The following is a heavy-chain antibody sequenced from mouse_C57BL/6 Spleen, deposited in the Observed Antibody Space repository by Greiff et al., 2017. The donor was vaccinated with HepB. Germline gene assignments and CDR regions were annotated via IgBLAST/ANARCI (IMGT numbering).Heavy chain of an antibody. CDR3: ARWATTVVATGYFDY. Sequence: QVQLQQPGAELVKPGASVKMSCKASGYTFNSYWITWVKQRPGQGLEWIGDIYPGSGSTNYNEKFKSKATLTVDTSSSTAYMQLSSLTSEDSAVYYCARWATTVVATGYFDYWGQGTTLTVSS. D-gene: IGHD1-1*01. CDR1: GYTFNSYW. V-gene: IGHV1-55*01. J-gene: IGHJ2*01. CDR2: IYPGSGST.